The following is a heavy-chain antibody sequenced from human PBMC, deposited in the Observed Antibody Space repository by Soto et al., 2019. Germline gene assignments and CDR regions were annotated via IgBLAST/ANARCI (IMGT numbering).Heavy chain of an antibody. J-gene: IGHJ4*02. CDR2: ISYDGSNK. CDR1: GFTFSSYG. CDR3: AKVNLRGYSYGHFDY. V-gene: IGHV3-30*18. D-gene: IGHD5-18*01. Sequence: GGSLRLSCAASGFTFSSYGMHWVRQAPGKGLEWVAVISYDGSNKYYADSVKGRFTISRDNSKNTLYLQMNSLRAEDTAVYYCAKVNLRGYSYGHFDYWGQGTLVTVSS.